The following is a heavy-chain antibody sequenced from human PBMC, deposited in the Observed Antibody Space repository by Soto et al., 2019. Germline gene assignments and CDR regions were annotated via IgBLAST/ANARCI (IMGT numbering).Heavy chain of an antibody. J-gene: IGHJ4*02. CDR3: VGRDAPKVYADGGLDF. D-gene: IGHD2-8*01. V-gene: IGHV1-69*13. CDR2: IIPIFGTA. CDR1: GGTFSSYA. Sequence: SVKVSCKASGGTFSSYAISWVRQAPGQGLEWMGGIIPIFGTANYAQKFQGRVTITADESTSTAYMELSSLRSEDTAVYYCVGRDAPKVYADGGLDFWGQGTLVTVSS.